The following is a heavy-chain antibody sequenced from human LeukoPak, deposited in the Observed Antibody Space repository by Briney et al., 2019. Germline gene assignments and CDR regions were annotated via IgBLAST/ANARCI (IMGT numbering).Heavy chain of an antibody. D-gene: IGHD5-18*01. J-gene: IGHJ4*02. CDR1: GGSFGGYY. CDR2: INHSGST. Sequence: SETLSLTCAVYGGSFGGYYWSWIRQPPGKGLEWIGEINHSGSTNYNPSLKSRVTISVDTSKNQFSLKLSSVTAADTAVYYCARVGYGYEAYWGQGTLVTVSS. CDR3: ARVGYGYEAY. V-gene: IGHV4-34*01.